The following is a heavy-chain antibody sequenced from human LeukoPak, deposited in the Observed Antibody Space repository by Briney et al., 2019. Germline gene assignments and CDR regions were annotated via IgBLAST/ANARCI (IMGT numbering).Heavy chain of an antibody. J-gene: IGHJ4*02. CDR1: GGSISSGSYY. CDR3: ARGSGGDY. V-gene: IGHV4-61*02. CDR2: IYTSGST. D-gene: IGHD1-14*01. Sequence: SQTLSLTCTVSGGSISSGSYYWSWIRQPAGKGLEWIGRIYTSGSTNYNPSLKSRVTISIDTSKNQFSLKLSSVTAADTAVYYCARGSGGDYWGQGTLVTVSS.